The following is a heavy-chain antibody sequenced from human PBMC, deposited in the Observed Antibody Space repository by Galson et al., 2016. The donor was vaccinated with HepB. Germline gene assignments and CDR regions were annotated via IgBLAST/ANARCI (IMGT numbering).Heavy chain of an antibody. D-gene: IGHD1-26*01. CDR1: GFTFSDYT. J-gene: IGHJ6*02. CDR2: IWFDGSKI. CDR3: ARDGGDLVGYGLDF. Sequence: SLRLSCAASGFTFSDYTINWVRQAPGKGLEWVALIWFDGSKIYYRDSVKGRFTISRDNSKSTLYLQMDALRAEDTATYHCARDGGDLVGYGLDFWGQGTTVTVSS. V-gene: IGHV3-33*01.